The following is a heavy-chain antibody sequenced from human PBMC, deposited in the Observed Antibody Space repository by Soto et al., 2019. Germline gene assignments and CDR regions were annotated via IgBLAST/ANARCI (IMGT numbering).Heavy chain of an antibody. J-gene: IGHJ5*02. CDR1: GGTFNNYV. V-gene: IGHV1-69*18. CDR3: ARDYRVWESDSFSDWLDP. CDR2: IIPPFDAA. D-gene: IGHD1-26*01. Sequence: QVHLVQSGAVVKKPGSSVKVSCKASGGTFNNYVFSWVRQAPGQGLEWMGNIIPPFDAANYPQKFQGRVTITADESTGTVYMDLSSLTSEDTAVYYCARDYRVWESDSFSDWLDPWGQGTLVTVSS.